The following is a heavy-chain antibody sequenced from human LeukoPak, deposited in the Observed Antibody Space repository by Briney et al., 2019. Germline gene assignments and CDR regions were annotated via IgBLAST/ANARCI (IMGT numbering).Heavy chain of an antibody. D-gene: IGHD3-9*01. Sequence: SETLSLTCTVSGGSISSSSYYWGWIRQPPGKGLEWIGSIYYSGSTYYNPSLKSRVTISVDTSKNQFSLKLSSVTAADTAVYYCATPAYDILTGYYSPSGFDYWGQGTLVTVSS. V-gene: IGHV4-39*07. CDR3: ATPAYDILTGYYSPSGFDY. J-gene: IGHJ4*02. CDR1: GGSISSSSYY. CDR2: IYYSGST.